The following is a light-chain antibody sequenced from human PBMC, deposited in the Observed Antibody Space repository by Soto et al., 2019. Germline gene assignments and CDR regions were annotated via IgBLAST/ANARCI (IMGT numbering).Light chain of an antibody. Sequence: EIVLTQSPGTLSLSPGEGATLSCRASQSVSSNLAWYQQKPGQAPRLLIYGLSTRATGIPARFSGSGSGTEFTLTISSLQSEDFAVYYCQQYNNWPPITFGQGTRLEIK. J-gene: IGKJ5*01. CDR2: GLS. CDR1: QSVSSN. V-gene: IGKV3-15*01. CDR3: QQYNNWPPIT.